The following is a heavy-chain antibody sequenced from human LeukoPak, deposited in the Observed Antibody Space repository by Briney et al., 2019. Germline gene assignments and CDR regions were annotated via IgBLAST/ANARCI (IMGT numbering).Heavy chain of an antibody. D-gene: IGHD3-10*01. CDR1: GDSVSSNSAA. CDR3: ASGTMVRGGHYYGMDV. J-gene: IGHJ6*02. Sequence: SQTLSLTCAISGDSVSSNSAAWNWIRQSPSRGLEWLGRTYYRSKWYNDYAIFVKSRITINPDTSKNQFSLQLNSVTPEDTAVYYCASGTMVRGGHYYGMDVWGQGTTVTVSS. CDR2: TYYRSKWYN. V-gene: IGHV6-1*01.